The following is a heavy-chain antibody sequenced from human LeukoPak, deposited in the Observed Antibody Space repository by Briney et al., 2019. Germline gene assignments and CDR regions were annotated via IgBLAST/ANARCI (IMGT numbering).Heavy chain of an antibody. CDR1: GGSISSYY. Sequence: SETLSLTCTVSGGSISSYYWSWIRQPPGKGLEWIGYIYYSGSTNYNPSLKSRVTISVDTSKNQFSLELSSVTAADTAVYYCARGFMRGVLDYWRQGTLVTVSS. CDR3: ARGFMRGVLDY. V-gene: IGHV4-59*01. CDR2: IYYSGST. J-gene: IGHJ4*02. D-gene: IGHD3-10*01.